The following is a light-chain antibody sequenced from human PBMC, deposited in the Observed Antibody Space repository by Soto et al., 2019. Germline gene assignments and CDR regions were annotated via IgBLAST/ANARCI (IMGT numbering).Light chain of an antibody. CDR1: SSDIGVYNY. Sequence: QSVLTQPASVSGSPGQSITVSCTGTSSDIGVYNYVSWYQQHPGKAPKVMIYDVSNRPSGVSNRFSGSKSGNTASLTISCLQADDEADYYCSSYTINSTLVFGTGTKLTVL. V-gene: IGLV2-14*01. J-gene: IGLJ1*01. CDR2: DVS. CDR3: SSYTINSTLV.